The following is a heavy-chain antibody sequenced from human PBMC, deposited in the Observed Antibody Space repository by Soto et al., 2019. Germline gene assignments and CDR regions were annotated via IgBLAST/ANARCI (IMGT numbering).Heavy chain of an antibody. V-gene: IGHV3-7*05. J-gene: IGHJ6*02. CDR3: ARRRTLLGV. CDR2: IKQDGSER. Sequence: GVSLRLSCAASGFTFIDYYMNWVRQAPGKGLEWVANIKQDGSERYYVDSVKGRFTISRDNAKNSLYLQMNSLRAEDTAVYYCARRRTLLGVWGQGTTVTVSS. CDR1: GFTFIDYY.